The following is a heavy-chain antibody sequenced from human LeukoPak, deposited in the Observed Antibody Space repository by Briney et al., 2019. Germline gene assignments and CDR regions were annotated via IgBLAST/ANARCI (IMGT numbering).Heavy chain of an antibody. CDR3: VRDEYDSSRYYEF. Sequence: ASMKVSYKASGYTFTNYYIHWVRQAPGQGLEWMGWMNPNSGARTYAQKFQGRVTLTRDTSINTAYMELSRLTSDDTAVYYCVRDEYDSSRYYEFWGQGALVTVSS. CDR2: MNPNSGAR. CDR1: GYTFTNYY. V-gene: IGHV1-2*02. D-gene: IGHD3-22*01. J-gene: IGHJ4*02.